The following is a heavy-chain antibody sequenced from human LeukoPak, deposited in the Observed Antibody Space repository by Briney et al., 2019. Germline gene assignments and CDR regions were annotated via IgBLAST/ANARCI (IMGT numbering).Heavy chain of an antibody. CDR3: ASPFSGSYLSDAFDI. Sequence: GGSLRLSCAASGFTFSSYAMSWVRQAPGKGREWVSSISSSSSYIYYADSVKGRFTISRDNAKNSLYLQMNSLRAEDTAVYYCASPFSGSYLSDAFDIWGQGTMVTVSS. D-gene: IGHD1-26*01. CDR2: ISSSSSYI. V-gene: IGHV3-21*01. J-gene: IGHJ3*02. CDR1: GFTFSSYA.